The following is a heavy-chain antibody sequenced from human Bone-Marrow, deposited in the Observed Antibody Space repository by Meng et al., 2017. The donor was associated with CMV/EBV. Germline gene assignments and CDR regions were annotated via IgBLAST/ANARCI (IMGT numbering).Heavy chain of an antibody. CDR3: TRDRGDV. V-gene: IGHV4-59*01. J-gene: IGHJ6*02. CDR1: GGSISNYY. CDR2: IYYTGST. Sequence: SETLSLTCTVSGGSISNYYWSWIRQPPGKGLEWIGYIYYTGSTNYNPSLKSRVTISVDTSKNQFSLRLTSVTAADTAVYYCTRDRGDVWGQGTTVTVSS.